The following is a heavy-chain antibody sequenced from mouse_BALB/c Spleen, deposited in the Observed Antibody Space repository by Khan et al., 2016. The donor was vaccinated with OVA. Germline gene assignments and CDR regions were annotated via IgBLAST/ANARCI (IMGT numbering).Heavy chain of an antibody. Sequence: EVELVESGGGLVEPGGSLKLSCAASGFTFSTFVMSWVRQTPEKRLEWVATISSAATYTYYPDSVKGRFNISRDNAKNTLYLQMNSLRSEDTAIYYCANGNYGWFAYWGQGTLVIVAA. J-gene: IGHJ3*01. D-gene: IGHD2-1*01. CDR2: ISSAATYT. CDR1: GFTFSTFV. V-gene: IGHV5-9-1*01. CDR3: ANGNYGWFAY.